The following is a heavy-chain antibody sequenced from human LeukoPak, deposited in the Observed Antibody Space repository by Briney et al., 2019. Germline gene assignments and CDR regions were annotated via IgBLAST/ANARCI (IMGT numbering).Heavy chain of an antibody. Sequence: SETLSLTCAVYGGSFSGYYWSWIRQPPAKGLEWVGEINYSGSTKYLPSLKSRVTISVDTSKNQFSLNLSSVTAADTAVYYCARELTGTTTFDYWGQGTLVTVSS. D-gene: IGHD1-20*01. J-gene: IGHJ4*02. CDR2: INYSGST. CDR1: GGSFSGYY. CDR3: ARELTGTTTFDY. V-gene: IGHV4-34*01.